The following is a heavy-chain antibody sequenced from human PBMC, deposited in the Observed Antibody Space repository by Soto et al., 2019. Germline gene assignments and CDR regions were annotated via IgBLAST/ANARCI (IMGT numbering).Heavy chain of an antibody. CDR2: MNPNSGDT. CDR3: ARGPEYPVGSAQYQFYCVDA. CDR1: GYTFTSHD. Sequence: QVQLVQSGAEVKKPGASVRVSCKASGYTFTSHDINWVRQATGQGLEWLGWMNPNSGDTGYAQKFQGRVIMTRAASISTAYRELSNLRSDDTAVYFCARGPEYPVGSAQYQFYCVDAWGEGTTVTVSS. D-gene: IGHD2-2*01. V-gene: IGHV1-8*01. J-gene: IGHJ6*03.